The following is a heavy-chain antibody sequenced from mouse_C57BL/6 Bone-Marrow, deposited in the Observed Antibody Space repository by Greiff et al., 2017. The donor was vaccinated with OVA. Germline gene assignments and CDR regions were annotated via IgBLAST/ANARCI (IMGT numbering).Heavy chain of an antibody. J-gene: IGHJ3*01. D-gene: IGHD2-3*01. CDR3: ASSWLLQRFAY. Sequence: QVQLQQPGAELVKPGASVKLSCKASGYTFTSYWMQWVKQRPGQGLEWIGEIDPSDSYTNYNQKFKGKATLPVDTSSSTAYMQLSSLTSEDSAVYYCASSWLLQRFAYWGQGTLVTVSA. CDR2: IDPSDSYT. V-gene: IGHV1-50*01. CDR1: GYTFTSYW.